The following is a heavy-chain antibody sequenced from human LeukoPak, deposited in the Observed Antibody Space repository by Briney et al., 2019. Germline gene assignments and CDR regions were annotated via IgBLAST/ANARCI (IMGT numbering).Heavy chain of an antibody. CDR3: SRDPNGDYVGAFDFQR. D-gene: IGHD4-17*01. Sequence: GGSLRLSCVVSGFTFSTYAMTWVRQAPGRGLEWVSSIRGSVGGTNYADYVRGRFTISRDNSKNTLYLQMNSLRAEDTAIYYCSRDPNGDYVGAFDFQRWGQGTLVTVSS. V-gene: IGHV3-23*01. J-gene: IGHJ1*01. CDR2: IRGSVGGT. CDR1: GFTFSTYA.